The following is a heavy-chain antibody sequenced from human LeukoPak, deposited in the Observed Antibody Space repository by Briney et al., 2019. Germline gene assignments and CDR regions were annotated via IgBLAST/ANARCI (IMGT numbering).Heavy chain of an antibody. CDR2: ISGSGGST. D-gene: IGHD4-17*01. CDR1: AFTFSSYA. CDR3: AKDPYGDSSGYFDY. J-gene: IGHJ4*02. Sequence: GGSLRLSCAASAFTFSSYAMSWVRQAPGKGLEWVSAISGSGGSTYYADSVKGRFTISRDNSKNTLYLQMNSLRAEDTAVYYCAKDPYGDSSGYFDYWGQGTLVTVSS. V-gene: IGHV3-23*01.